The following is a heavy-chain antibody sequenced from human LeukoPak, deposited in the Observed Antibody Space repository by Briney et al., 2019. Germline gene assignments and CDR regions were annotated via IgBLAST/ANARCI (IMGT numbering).Heavy chain of an antibody. CDR3: ARASRLGLAGMFDY. CDR2: IYSGVTT. Sequence: PGGSLRLSCAASGFTVSNNYMSWVRQAPGEGLEWVSVIYSGVTTFYADSVKGRFTISRDDSQNTLYLQMNSLRAEDTAVYYCARASRLGLAGMFDYWGQGTLVTVSS. J-gene: IGHJ4*02. CDR1: GFTVSNNY. V-gene: IGHV3-66*01. D-gene: IGHD5/OR15-5a*01.